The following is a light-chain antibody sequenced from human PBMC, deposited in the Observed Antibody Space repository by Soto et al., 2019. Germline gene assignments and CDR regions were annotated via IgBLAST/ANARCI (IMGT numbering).Light chain of an antibody. Sequence: QAVVTQPPSASGPPGQRITFSCSGSSSNIGTNYVHWYQHLPGTAPKLLIYKNDQRPSGVPDRFSGSKSGTSASLAISGLRSEDEADYYCAVWDDTLSGRLFGGGTKLTVL. V-gene: IGLV1-47*01. CDR2: KND. J-gene: IGLJ2*01. CDR3: AVWDDTLSGRL. CDR1: SSNIGTNY.